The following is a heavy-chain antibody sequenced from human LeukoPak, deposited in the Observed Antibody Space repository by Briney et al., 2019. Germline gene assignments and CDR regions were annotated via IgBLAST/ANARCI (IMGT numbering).Heavy chain of an antibody. CDR1: GFTVSSNY. V-gene: IGHV3-53*01. CDR2: IYSGGST. Sequence: GGSLRLSYAASGFTVSSNYMSWVRQAPGKGLEWVSVIYSGGSTYYADSVKGRFTISRDNSKNTLYLQMNSLRAEDTAVYYCARVEVAGTDYFDYWGQGTLVTVSS. CDR3: ARVEVAGTDYFDY. D-gene: IGHD6-19*01. J-gene: IGHJ4*02.